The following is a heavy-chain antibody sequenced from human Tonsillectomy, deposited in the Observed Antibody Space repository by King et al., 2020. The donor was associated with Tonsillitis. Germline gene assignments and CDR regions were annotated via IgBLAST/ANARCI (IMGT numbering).Heavy chain of an antibody. Sequence: QLVQSGGGLIQPGGSLRLSCAASGFTVSSNYMSWVRQAPGKGLESVSVIYSGGSTYYADSVKGRFTISRDNSKNTLYLQMNSLRAEDTAVYYCARERMDYGDYAFAPWGQGTLVTVSS. CDR3: ARERMDYGDYAFAP. D-gene: IGHD4-17*01. V-gene: IGHV3-53*01. CDR2: IYSGGST. CDR1: GFTVSSNY. J-gene: IGHJ5*02.